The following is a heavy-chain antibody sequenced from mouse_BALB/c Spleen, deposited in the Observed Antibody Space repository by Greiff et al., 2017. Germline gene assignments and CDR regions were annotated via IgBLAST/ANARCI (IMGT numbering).Heavy chain of an antibody. CDR3: NANDYFDY. V-gene: IGHV14-4*02. CDR2: IDPENGDT. J-gene: IGHJ2*01. Sequence: VQLQQSGAELVRSGASVKLSCTASGFNIKDYYMHWVKQRPEQGLEWIGWIDPENGDTEYAPKFQGKATMTADTSSNTAYLQLSSLTSEDTAVYYCNANDYFDYWGQGTTLTVPS. CDR1: GFNIKDYY.